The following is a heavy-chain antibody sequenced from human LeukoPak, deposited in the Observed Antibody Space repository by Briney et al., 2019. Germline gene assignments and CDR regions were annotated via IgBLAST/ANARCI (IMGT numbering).Heavy chain of an antibody. CDR3: ARVVSSSWYYSDY. CDR2: IYHSGST. Sequence: PSGTLSLTCAVSGYSISSGYYWGWIRQPPGKGLEWIGSIYHSGSTYYNPSLKSRVTISVDTSKNQFSLRLSSVTAADTAVYYCARVVSSSWYYSDYWGQGTLVTVSS. CDR1: GYSISSGYY. J-gene: IGHJ4*02. V-gene: IGHV4-38-2*01. D-gene: IGHD6-13*01.